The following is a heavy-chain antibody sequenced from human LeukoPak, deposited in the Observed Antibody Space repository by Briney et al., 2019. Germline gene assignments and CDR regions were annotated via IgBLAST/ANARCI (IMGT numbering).Heavy chain of an antibody. Sequence: GGSLRLSCAASGFTFSSYTMHWVRQAPGKGLEWVAVMSYDGSDNYYADSVKGRFTISRDNSRTTVYLQMNSLRAEDTAVYYCARGSRWLQLGPFEYWGQGTLVTVSS. D-gene: IGHD5-24*01. CDR1: GFTFSSYT. J-gene: IGHJ4*02. V-gene: IGHV3-30*01. CDR3: ARGSRWLQLGPFEY. CDR2: MSYDGSDN.